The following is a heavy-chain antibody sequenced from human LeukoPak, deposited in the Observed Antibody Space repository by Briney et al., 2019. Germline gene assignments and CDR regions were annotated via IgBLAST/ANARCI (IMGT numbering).Heavy chain of an antibody. CDR2: IKPDGSEK. CDR1: GFTFSSYW. J-gene: IGHJ4*02. D-gene: IGHD3-10*01. CDR3: ARTYYYDSGSSF. V-gene: IGHV3-7*04. Sequence: PGGSLRLPCAASGFTFSSYWMRWVRQAPGKGLEWVANIKPDGSEKYYVDSVKGRFTVSRDNAKNSLYLQMNSLRAEDTAVYDCARTYYYDSGSSFWGQGALVTVSS.